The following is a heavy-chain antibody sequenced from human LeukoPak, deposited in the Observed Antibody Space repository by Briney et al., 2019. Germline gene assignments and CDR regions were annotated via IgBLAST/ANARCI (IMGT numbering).Heavy chain of an antibody. CDR2: INHSGST. Sequence: SETLSLTCAVYGGSFSGYYWSWLRHPPGKGLEWIGEINHSGSTNYNPSLKSRVTISVDTSKNQFSLKLSSVTAADTAVYYCARGSIAVAGTFDYWGQGTLVTVSS. J-gene: IGHJ4*02. V-gene: IGHV4-34*01. CDR3: ARGSIAVAGTFDY. CDR1: GGSFSGYY. D-gene: IGHD6-19*01.